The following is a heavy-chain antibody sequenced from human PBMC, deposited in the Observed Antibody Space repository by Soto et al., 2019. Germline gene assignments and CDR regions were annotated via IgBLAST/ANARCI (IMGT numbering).Heavy chain of an antibody. V-gene: IGHV3-72*01. CDR1: GFTFSDPY. D-gene: IGHD3-10*01. CDR3: ARAPSYYGSGSDY. J-gene: IGHJ4*02. CDR2: IKNRANGYST. Sequence: EVHLVESGGGLVQPGGSLGLSCAASGFTFSDPYMDWVRQAPGKGLEWVGRIKNRANGYSTEYAASVKDRFFISRDDSKNSVYLQMHSLKTEDTAVYYCARAPSYYGSGSDYWGQGTLVTVSS.